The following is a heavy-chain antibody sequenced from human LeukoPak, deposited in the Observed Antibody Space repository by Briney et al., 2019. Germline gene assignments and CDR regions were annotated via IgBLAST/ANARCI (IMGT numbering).Heavy chain of an antibody. Sequence: GGSLRLSCAASGFTFSSYSMNWVRQAPGKGLEWVSYISSSSSTIYYADSVKGRFTISRDNAKNSLYLQMNSLRAEDMAVYYCARVAAAGHFDYWGQGTLVTVSS. D-gene: IGHD6-13*01. J-gene: IGHJ4*02. CDR2: ISSSSSTI. V-gene: IGHV3-48*01. CDR1: GFTFSSYS. CDR3: ARVAAAGHFDY.